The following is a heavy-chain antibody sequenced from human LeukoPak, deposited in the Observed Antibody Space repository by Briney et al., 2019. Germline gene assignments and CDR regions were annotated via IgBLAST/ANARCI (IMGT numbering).Heavy chain of an antibody. CDR1: GLTFSSYA. Sequence: GGSLRLSCAASGLTFSSYAMSWVRQAPGKGLEWVSATGGSGVTTYYADSVKGRFTISRDNSKNTLYLQMNSLRAEDTAVYYCAKVYHYDSSGYYYGLAYYFDYWGQGTLVTVSS. J-gene: IGHJ4*02. CDR3: AKVYHYDSSGYYYGLAYYFDY. D-gene: IGHD3-22*01. V-gene: IGHV3-23*01. CDR2: TGGSGVTT.